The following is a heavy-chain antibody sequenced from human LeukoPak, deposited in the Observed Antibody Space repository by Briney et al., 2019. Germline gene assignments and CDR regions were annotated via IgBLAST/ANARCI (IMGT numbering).Heavy chain of an antibody. V-gene: IGHV4-39*01. CDR2: IYYTGTT. Sequence: SETLSLTCTVSGGSISSTNYFWGWIRQPPGKGLEWFGSIYYTGTTYYNPSLKSRVTISVDTSKNQFSLNLSSVTAADTAVYYCVRGFGDFWTGYYLNWFDPWGQGTLVTVSS. J-gene: IGHJ5*02. CDR3: VRGFGDFWTGYYLNWFDP. CDR1: GGSISSTNYF. D-gene: IGHD3/OR15-3a*01.